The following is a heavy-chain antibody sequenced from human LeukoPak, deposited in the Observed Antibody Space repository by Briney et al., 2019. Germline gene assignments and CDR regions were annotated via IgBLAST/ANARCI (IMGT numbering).Heavy chain of an antibody. V-gene: IGHV3-30*01. CDR3: ARDGIAARWVSGNANNWFDP. J-gene: IGHJ5*02. CDR2: ISYDGGNK. CDR1: GFTFSSYA. Sequence: PGRSLRLSCAASGFTFSSYAMHWVRQAPGKGLEWVAVISYDGGNKYYADSVKGRFTISRDNSKNTLYLQMNSLRAEDTAVYYCARDGIAARWVSGNANNWFDPWGQGTLVTVSS. D-gene: IGHD6-6*01.